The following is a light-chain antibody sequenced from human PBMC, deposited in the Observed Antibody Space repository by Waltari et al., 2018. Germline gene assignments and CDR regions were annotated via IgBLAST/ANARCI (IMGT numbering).Light chain of an antibody. CDR3: QQRGNWPPT. Sequence: EIVLTQSPATLSLSPGERATLSCRASQSVSSCLAWYQQKPGQAPRLLIYDASNRATVIPARFSGSGSGTDFTLTISSLEPEDFAVYYCQQRGNWPPTFGQGTKVEIK. CDR1: QSVSSC. V-gene: IGKV3-11*01. CDR2: DAS. J-gene: IGKJ1*01.